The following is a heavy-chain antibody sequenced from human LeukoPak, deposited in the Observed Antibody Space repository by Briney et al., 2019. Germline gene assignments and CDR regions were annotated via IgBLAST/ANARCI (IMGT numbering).Heavy chain of an antibody. V-gene: IGHV4-4*02. Sequence: PSGTLSLTCAASGGSISSSNWWSWVRQPPGKGLEWIGEIYHSGSTNYNPSLKSRATISVDKSKNQFSLKLSSVTAADTAVYYCARGVVVPAASDITNWFDPWGQGTLVTVSS. J-gene: IGHJ5*02. CDR1: GGSISSSNW. D-gene: IGHD2-2*01. CDR3: ARGVVVPAASDITNWFDP. CDR2: IYHSGST.